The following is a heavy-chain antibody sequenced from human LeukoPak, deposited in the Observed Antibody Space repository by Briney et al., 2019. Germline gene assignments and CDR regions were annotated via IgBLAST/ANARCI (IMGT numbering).Heavy chain of an antibody. CDR2: IYSGGST. D-gene: IGHD4-23*01. CDR1: GFTVSSNY. CDR3: ARVRTLVRWSPETYYYGMDV. Sequence: GGSLRLSCAASGFTVSSNYMSWVRQAPGKGLEWVSVIYSGGSTYYADSVKGRFTISRDNSKNTLYLQMNSLRAEDTAVYYCARVRTLVRWSPETYYYGMDVWGQGTTVTVSS. V-gene: IGHV3-66*01. J-gene: IGHJ6*02.